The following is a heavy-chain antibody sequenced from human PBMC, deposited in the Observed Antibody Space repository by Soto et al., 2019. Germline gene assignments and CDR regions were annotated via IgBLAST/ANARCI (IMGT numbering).Heavy chain of an antibody. CDR1: GFSLNTFY. V-gene: IGHV3-30*04. CDR3: ASVADY. CDR2: ISHDGRKT. Sequence: QVHLVESGGGVVQPGRSLRLSCAASGFSLNTFYMQWVRQAPGKGLEWVGIISHDGRKTHYAAAVQGRFTISRDMSRNTLYLEMNSLRPEDTAVYYCASVADYWGQGTLVTVSS. J-gene: IGHJ4*02. D-gene: IGHD6-19*01.